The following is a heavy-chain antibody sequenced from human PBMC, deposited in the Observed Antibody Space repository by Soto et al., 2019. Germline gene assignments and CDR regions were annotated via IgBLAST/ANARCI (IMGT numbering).Heavy chain of an antibody. Sequence: SETLSLTCTVSGGSISSSSYYWGRIRQPPGKGLEWIGSIYYSGSTYYNPSLKSRVTISVDTSKNQFSLKLSSVTAADTAVYYCAREHGLDSSSSRENWFDPWGQGTLVTVSS. J-gene: IGHJ5*02. CDR2: IYYSGST. D-gene: IGHD6-6*01. CDR3: AREHGLDSSSSRENWFDP. CDR1: GGSISSSSYY. V-gene: IGHV4-39*02.